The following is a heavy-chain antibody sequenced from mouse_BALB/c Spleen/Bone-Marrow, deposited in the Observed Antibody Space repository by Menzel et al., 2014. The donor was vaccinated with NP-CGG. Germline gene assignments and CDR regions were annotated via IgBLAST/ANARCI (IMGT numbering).Heavy chain of an antibody. V-gene: IGHV1-14*01. D-gene: IGHD2-13*01. CDR2: INTYNDGT. Sequence: EVKLQESGPELGKPGASVKMSCKASGYTFSSYVIHWVKQKPGQGLEWIGYINTYNDGTKYNEKFKGKATLTSDKSSSTAYIDLSSLTSEDSAVYYCARGADGDYVGAMDYWGQGTPVTVSS. J-gene: IGHJ4*01. CDR3: ARGADGDYVGAMDY. CDR1: GYTFSSYV.